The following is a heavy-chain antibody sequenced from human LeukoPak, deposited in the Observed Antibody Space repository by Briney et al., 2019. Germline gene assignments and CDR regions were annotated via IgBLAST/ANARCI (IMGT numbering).Heavy chain of an antibody. CDR2: ISAYNGNK. J-gene: IGHJ5*02. Sequence: ASVTVSCKASGYTFTSYGISWVRQAPGQGLEWMGWISAYNGNKNYAQKLQGRVTMTTDTSTRTAYMELRSLRSDDTAVYYCARDPTPYCSSTSCYTRWFDPWGQGTLVTVSS. CDR1: GYTFTSYG. V-gene: IGHV1-18*01. CDR3: ARDPTPYCSSTSCYTRWFDP. D-gene: IGHD2-2*02.